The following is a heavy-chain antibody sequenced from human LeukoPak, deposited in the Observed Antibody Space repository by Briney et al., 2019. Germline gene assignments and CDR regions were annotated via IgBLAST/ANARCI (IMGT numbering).Heavy chain of an antibody. CDR3: ARLGLQFDY. V-gene: IGHV4-34*01. CDR2: INHSGST. D-gene: IGHD5-24*01. CDR1: GGSISSYY. J-gene: IGHJ4*02. Sequence: SETLSLTCTVSGGSISSYYWSWIRQPPGKGLEWIGEINHSGSTNYNPSLKSRVTISVDTSKNQFSLKLSSVTAADTAVYYCARLGLQFDYWGQGTLVTVSS.